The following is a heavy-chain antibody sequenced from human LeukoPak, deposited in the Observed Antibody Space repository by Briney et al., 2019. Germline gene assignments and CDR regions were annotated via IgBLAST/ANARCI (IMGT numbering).Heavy chain of an antibody. J-gene: IGHJ5*02. CDR3: ARESGDYYGSGTSNWFDP. CDR2: INPNSGGT. V-gene: IGHV1-2*02. D-gene: IGHD3-10*01. Sequence: GASVKVSCKASGYTLTGYYMYWVRQAPGQGLEWMGWINPNSGGTNYAQKFRGRVTMTRDTSISTAYMELSRLRSDDTAVYYCARESGDYYGSGTSNWFDPWGQGTLVTVSS. CDR1: GYTLTGYY.